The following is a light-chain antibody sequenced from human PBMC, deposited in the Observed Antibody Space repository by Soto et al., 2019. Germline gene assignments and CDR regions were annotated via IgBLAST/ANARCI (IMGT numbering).Light chain of an antibody. Sequence: DIQMTQSPSTLSASVGDSVTITCRASQSISPWLAWYQQKPGKAPTLLIYKASSLEGGVPSRFSGSGSGPDFNTTISSLQPDDFATYHCQQYNTYPLTFGGGTTVEIK. CDR3: QQYNTYPLT. V-gene: IGKV1-5*03. J-gene: IGKJ4*01. CDR1: QSISPW. CDR2: KAS.